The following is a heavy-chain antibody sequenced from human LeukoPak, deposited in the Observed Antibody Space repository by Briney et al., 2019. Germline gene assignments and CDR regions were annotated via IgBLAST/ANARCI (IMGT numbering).Heavy chain of an antibody. V-gene: IGHV1-24*01. CDR2: FDPEDGET. D-gene: IGHD2-8*01. J-gene: IGHJ4*02. CDR3: ATMKWDY. CDR1: GYTLTELS. Sequence: ASVKVSCKVSGYTLTELSMHWVRQAPGKGLEWMGGFDPEDGETIYAQKFQGRVTMTRDTSISTAYMELSRLRSDDTAVYYCATMKWDYWGQGTLVAVSS.